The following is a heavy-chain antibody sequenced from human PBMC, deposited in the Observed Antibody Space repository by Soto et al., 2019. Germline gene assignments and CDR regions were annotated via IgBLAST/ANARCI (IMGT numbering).Heavy chain of an antibody. J-gene: IGHJ5*02. CDR3: ARDFFDSSDYATNWFDP. CDR1: GDSISNSRFY. CDR2: IYHTGNA. Sequence: SETLSLTCSVSGDSISNSRFYWAWIRQPPGEGLEWIGSIYHTGNAYYNPSLKSRVTISVDTSKNQFSLKLTSVTAADAALYYCARDFFDSSDYATNWFDPWGQGTLVTVSS. D-gene: IGHD3-22*01. V-gene: IGHV4-39*01.